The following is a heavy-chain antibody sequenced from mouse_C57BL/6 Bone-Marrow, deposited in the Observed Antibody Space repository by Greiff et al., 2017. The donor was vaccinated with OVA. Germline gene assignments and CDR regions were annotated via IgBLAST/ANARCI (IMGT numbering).Heavy chain of an antibody. Sequence: QVQLQQSGPELVKPGASVKISCKASGYAFSSSWMNWVKQRPGKGLEWIGRIYPGDGDTNYNGKFKGKATLTADKSSSTAYMQLSSLTSEDSAVYFCARRGVYYDYLWYFDVWGTGTTVTVSS. CDR3: ARRGVYYDYLWYFDV. CDR2: IYPGDGDT. D-gene: IGHD2-4*01. V-gene: IGHV1-82*01. J-gene: IGHJ1*03. CDR1: GYAFSSSW.